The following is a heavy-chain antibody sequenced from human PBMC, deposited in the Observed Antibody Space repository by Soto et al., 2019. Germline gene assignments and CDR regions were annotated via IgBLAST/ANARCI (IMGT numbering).Heavy chain of an antibody. CDR1: GFTFSKYA. J-gene: IGHJ4*02. Sequence: DVQLLESGGGLVQPGGSLRLSCAASGFTFSKYAMSWVRQAPGKGLQCVSAISASGGTTYYADSVKGRFTFSRDNSKNTLYLQMNSLRAEDTAVYYCAKVGDTQWGSTYRYTHFDYWGQGTRVAVSS. D-gene: IGHD3-16*02. V-gene: IGHV3-23*01. CDR2: ISASGGTT. CDR3: AKVGDTQWGSTYRYTHFDY.